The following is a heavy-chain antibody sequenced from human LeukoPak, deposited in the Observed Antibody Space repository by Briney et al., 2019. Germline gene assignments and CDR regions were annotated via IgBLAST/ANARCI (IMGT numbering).Heavy chain of an antibody. CDR3: TTFDYAAFLI. Sequence: PGGSLRLSCAASGFTFSSYGMHWVRQAPGKGLESVAFIRYDGSNKYYADSVKGRFTISRDNSKNTLYLQMNSLKTEDTAVYYCTTFDYAAFLIWGQGTMVTVSS. V-gene: IGHV3-30*02. D-gene: IGHD4/OR15-4a*01. J-gene: IGHJ3*02. CDR1: GFTFSSYG. CDR2: IRYDGSNK.